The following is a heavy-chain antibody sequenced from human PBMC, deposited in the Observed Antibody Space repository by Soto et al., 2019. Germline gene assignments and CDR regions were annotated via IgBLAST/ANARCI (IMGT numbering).Heavy chain of an antibody. Sequence: QVQLQESGPGLVKPSGTLSLTCAVSGGSISSDYWWTWVRQPPGKGLEWIAEMYHSGSTNYNPSLKSNFTISVDMYKIRIPMKLCSVTAEDTAVYYCARVLSSVWPRFDYWGQGTLVTVSS. J-gene: IGHJ4*02. CDR1: GGSISSDYW. CDR3: ARVLSSVWPRFDY. CDR2: MYHSGST. V-gene: IGHV4-4*02. D-gene: IGHD3-22*01.